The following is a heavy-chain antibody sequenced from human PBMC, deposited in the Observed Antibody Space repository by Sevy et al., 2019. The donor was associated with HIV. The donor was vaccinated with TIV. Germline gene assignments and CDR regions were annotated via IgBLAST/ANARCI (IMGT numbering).Heavy chain of an antibody. V-gene: IGHV3-30*18. Sequence: GGSLRLSCAASGFTFSSYGMHWVRQAPGKGLEWVAVISYDGSNKYYADSVKGRFTISRDNSKNTLYLQMNSLRAEDTAVYYCAKELAYCGGDCYSQATYYYYGMDVWGQGTTVTVSS. CDR1: GFTFSSYG. CDR2: ISYDGSNK. J-gene: IGHJ6*02. D-gene: IGHD2-21*02. CDR3: AKELAYCGGDCYSQATYYYYGMDV.